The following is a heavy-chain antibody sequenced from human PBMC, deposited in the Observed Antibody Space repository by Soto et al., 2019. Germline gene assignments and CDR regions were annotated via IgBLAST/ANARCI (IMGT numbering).Heavy chain of an antibody. V-gene: IGHV1-69*13. CDR2: IIPIFGTA. J-gene: IGHJ4*02. CDR1: GGTFSRYA. Sequence: SVKVSCKASGGTFSRYAISCVRPAPGQGLEWMGGIIPIFGTANYAQKFQGRVTITADESTSTAYMELSSLRSEDTAVYYCARLTLREYDYDYWGQGTLVTVSS. CDR3: ARLTLREYDYDY. D-gene: IGHD2-8*01.